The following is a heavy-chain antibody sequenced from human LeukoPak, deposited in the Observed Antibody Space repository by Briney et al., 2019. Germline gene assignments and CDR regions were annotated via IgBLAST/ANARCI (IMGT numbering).Heavy chain of an antibody. Sequence: WGSLSLSCRASGFSFRSFELNWLRRAPGKGLEWVSYISSSGSTIYYADSVKGRFTISRDNAKNSLYLQMNSLSAEDTAVYYCSRVRAVSSTDFENWGQGTLVTVSS. CDR1: GFSFRSFE. CDR3: SRVRAVSSTDFEN. D-gene: IGHD6-19*01. J-gene: IGHJ4*02. CDR2: ISSSGSTI. V-gene: IGHV3-48*03.